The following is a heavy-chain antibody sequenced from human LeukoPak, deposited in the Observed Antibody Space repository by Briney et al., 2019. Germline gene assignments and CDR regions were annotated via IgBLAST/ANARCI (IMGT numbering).Heavy chain of an antibody. CDR3: ARRYSDYEYFDS. CDR2: IYPGDSDT. Sequence: GESLKISCKGSGYSFTNYWSGGVRQMPGKGLGWMGIIYPGDSDTRYSPSFQGQVTISADKSISTAYLQWSSLKASATAMYYCARRYSDYEYFDSWGQGTLVTVSS. CDR1: GYSFTNYW. J-gene: IGHJ4*02. V-gene: IGHV5-51*01. D-gene: IGHD5-12*01.